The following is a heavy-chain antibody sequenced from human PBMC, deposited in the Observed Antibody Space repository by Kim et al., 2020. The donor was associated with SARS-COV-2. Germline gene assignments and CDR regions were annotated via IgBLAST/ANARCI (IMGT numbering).Heavy chain of an antibody. CDR1: GGSISSYY. J-gene: IGHJ4*02. CDR2: IYYSGST. Sequence: SETLSLTCTVSGGSISSYYWSWIRQPPGKGLEWIGYIYYSGSTNYNPSLKSRVTISVDTSKNQFSLKLSSVTAADTAVYYCARGRSIFGVVIPPFDYWGQGTLVTVSS. V-gene: IGHV4-59*01. CDR3: ARGRSIFGVVIPPFDY. D-gene: IGHD3-3*01.